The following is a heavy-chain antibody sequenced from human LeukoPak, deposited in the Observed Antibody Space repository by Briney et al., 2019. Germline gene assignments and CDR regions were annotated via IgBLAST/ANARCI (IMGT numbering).Heavy chain of an antibody. CDR1: GFTFSSYA. D-gene: IGHD3-10*01. Sequence: GGSLRLSCSTSGFTFSSYAMHWVRQAPGKGLEWVALISHVGSSHYYADSVKGRFTISRDNSKNTLHLQMNSLRAEDTAVYYCAAPVSGFTWGQGTLVTVSS. CDR2: ISHVGSSH. J-gene: IGHJ5*02. CDR3: AAPVSGFT. V-gene: IGHV3-30-3*01.